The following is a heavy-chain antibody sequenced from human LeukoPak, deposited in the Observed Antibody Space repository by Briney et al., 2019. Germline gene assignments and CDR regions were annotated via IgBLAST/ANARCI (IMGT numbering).Heavy chain of an antibody. CDR2: INQDSSEK. CDR3: VQGWRDN. J-gene: IGHJ4*02. Sequence: PGGSLRLSCAASRFTFSNYRMSWVRQAPGKGLEWVANINQDSSEKYYVDSVKGRFTISRDNAKNSLYLQLNTLRPEDTAVYYCVQGWRDNWGQGTLVTVSS. D-gene: IGHD2-15*01. CDR1: RFTFSNYR. V-gene: IGHV3-7*01.